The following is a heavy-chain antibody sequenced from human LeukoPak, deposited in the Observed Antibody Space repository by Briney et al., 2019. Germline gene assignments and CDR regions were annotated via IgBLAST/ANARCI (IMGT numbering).Heavy chain of an antibody. D-gene: IGHD2-2*01. CDR3: ARGPAAYYFDY. J-gene: IGHJ4*02. Sequence: SETLSLTCAVSGGSISSGGYSWSWIRQPPGKGLEWIGYIYHSGSTYYNPSLKSRVTISVDRSKNQFSLQLSSVTAADTAVYYCARGPAAYYFDYWGQGTLVTVSS. CDR1: GGSISSGGYS. V-gene: IGHV4-30-2*01. CDR2: IYHSGST.